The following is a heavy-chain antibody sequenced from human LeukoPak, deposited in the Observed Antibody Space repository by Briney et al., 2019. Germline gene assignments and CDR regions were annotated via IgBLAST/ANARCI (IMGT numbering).Heavy chain of an antibody. J-gene: IGHJ6*02. CDR2: ISYDGSNK. V-gene: IGHV3-30*18. CDR3: AKELEQYYYGMDV. D-gene: IGHD1/OR15-1a*01. Sequence: QSGGSLRLSCAASGFTFSSYGMHWVRQAPGKGLEWVAVISYDGSNKYYADPVKGRFTISRDNSKNTLYLQMNSLRAEDTAVYYCAKELEQYYYGMDVWGQGTTVTVSS. CDR1: GFTFSSYG.